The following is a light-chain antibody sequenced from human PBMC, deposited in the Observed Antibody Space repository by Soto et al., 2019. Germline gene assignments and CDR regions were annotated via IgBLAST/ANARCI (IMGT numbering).Light chain of an antibody. V-gene: IGLV2-14*01. CDR3: SSYTSSSTEV. CDR1: SSDVGGYNY. Sequence: QSALTQPASVSGSPGQSITISCTGTSSDVGGYNYVSWYQQHPGKAPKLMIYDVSNRPSGVSNRFSGSKSGNTASLTISGLQAGDEADYYCSSYTSSSTEVFGTGTKLTV. CDR2: DVS. J-gene: IGLJ1*01.